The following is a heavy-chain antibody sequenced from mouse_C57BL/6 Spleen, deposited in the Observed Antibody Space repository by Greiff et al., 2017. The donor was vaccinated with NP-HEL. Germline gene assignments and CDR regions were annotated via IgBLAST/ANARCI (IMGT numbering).Heavy chain of an antibody. CDR3: ARPYPPAFLEEGDYAMDY. D-gene: IGHD2-10*02. J-gene: IGHJ4*01. V-gene: IGHV1-80*01. CDR1: GYAFSSYW. Sequence: QVQLQQSGAELVKPGASVKISCKASGYAFSSYWMNWVKQRPGKGLEWIGQIYPGDGDTNYNGKFKGKATLTADKSSSTAYMQLSSLTSEDSAVYFCARPYPPAFLEEGDYAMDYWGQGTSVTVSS. CDR2: IYPGDGDT.